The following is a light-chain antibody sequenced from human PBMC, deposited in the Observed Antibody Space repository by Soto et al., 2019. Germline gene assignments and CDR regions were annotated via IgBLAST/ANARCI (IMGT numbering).Light chain of an antibody. CDR2: KAS. CDR1: QTISMW. CDR3: QQYNTYST. V-gene: IGKV1-5*03. Sequence: DIQMTQSLSNLSASAGDGVTSTCLASQTISMWLSWYKQRPGKAPILLIYKASYLESGVPSRFSGSGFGTEFTLTIRSLKPDDFATYYCQQYNTYSTFGQGTRLEIK. J-gene: IGKJ5*01.